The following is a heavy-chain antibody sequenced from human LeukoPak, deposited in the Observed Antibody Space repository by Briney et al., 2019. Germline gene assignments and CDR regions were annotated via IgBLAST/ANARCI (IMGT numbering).Heavy chain of an antibody. Sequence: SETLSLTCSVSGVSISSYYWSWIRQPPGKGLEWIGYMYYSGSTNYNPSLKSRVTISVDTSKNQFSLKLRSVTAADTAVYYCARTERSTMVRGVSNNWFDPWGQGTLVTVSS. V-gene: IGHV4-59*01. J-gene: IGHJ5*02. CDR1: GVSISSYY. CDR3: ARTERSTMVRGVSNNWFDP. CDR2: MYYSGST. D-gene: IGHD3-10*01.